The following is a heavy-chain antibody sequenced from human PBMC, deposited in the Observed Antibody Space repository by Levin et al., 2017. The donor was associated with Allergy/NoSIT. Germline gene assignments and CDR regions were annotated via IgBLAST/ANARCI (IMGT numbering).Heavy chain of an antibody. CDR2: INHSGST. D-gene: IGHD6-13*01. Sequence: SETLSLTCAVYGGSFSGYYWSWIRQPPGKGLEWIGEINHSGSTNYNPSLKSRVTISVDTSKNQFSLKLSSVTAADTAVYYCARSTVGYSHIFYFDYWGQGTLVTVSS. CDR1: GGSFSGYY. J-gene: IGHJ4*02. V-gene: IGHV4-34*01. CDR3: ARSTVGYSHIFYFDY.